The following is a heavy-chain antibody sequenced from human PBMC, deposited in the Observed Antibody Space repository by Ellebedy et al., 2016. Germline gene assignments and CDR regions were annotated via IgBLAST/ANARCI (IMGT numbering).Heavy chain of an antibody. Sequence: GESLKISCAASGFTFSIAGMTWVRQAPGKGLEWVATIDFSGTGTYCADSVKGRFIISRDNTKNSLFLQMNSLGVEDTAVYYCARDGSEWSRDYWGRGTLVTVSS. V-gene: IGHV3-21*06. CDR1: GFTFSIAG. D-gene: IGHD3-3*01. CDR3: ARDGSEWSRDY. CDR2: IDFSGTGT. J-gene: IGHJ4*02.